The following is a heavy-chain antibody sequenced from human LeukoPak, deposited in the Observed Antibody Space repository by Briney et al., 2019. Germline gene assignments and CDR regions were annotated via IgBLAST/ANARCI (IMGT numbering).Heavy chain of an antibody. D-gene: IGHD3-10*01. V-gene: IGHV1-69*04. CDR1: GGTFSSYA. CDR2: IIPILGIA. CDR3: ARRSGSGAGYGMDV. J-gene: IGHJ6*02. Sequence: AASVKVSCKASGGTFSSYAISWVRQAPGQGLEWMGRIIPILGIANYAQKFQGRVTITADKSTSTAYMELSSLRSEDTAVYYCARRSGSGAGYGMDVWGQGTTVTVSS.